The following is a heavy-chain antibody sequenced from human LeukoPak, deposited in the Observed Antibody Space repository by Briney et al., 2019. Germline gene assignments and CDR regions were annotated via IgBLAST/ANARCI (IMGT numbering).Heavy chain of an antibody. CDR2: ISGSGGST. CDR3: AKGSGFSYGYYYFDY. J-gene: IGHJ4*02. V-gene: IGHV3-23*01. CDR1: AFTFSNYA. D-gene: IGHD5-18*01. Sequence: GGSLRLSCAASAFTFSNYAMSWVRQAPGKGLEWVSGISGSGGSTNYADSVKGRFTISRDNSKNTLYLQMNSLRAEDTAVYYCAKGSGFSYGYYYFDYWGQGTLVTVSS.